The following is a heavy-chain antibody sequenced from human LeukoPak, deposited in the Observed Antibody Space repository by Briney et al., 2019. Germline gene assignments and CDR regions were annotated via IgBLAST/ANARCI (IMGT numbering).Heavy chain of an antibody. CDR1: GFPFSSFV. V-gene: IGHV3-23*01. CDR3: AKDLYSSGYYYTFDY. J-gene: IGHJ4*02. D-gene: IGHD3-22*01. Sequence: PGGSLRLSCAASGFPFSSFVMNWVRQAPGKGLEWVSVIGADGGGIHYADSVKGRFTISRDNSKNTLYLQMNSLRAEDTAVYYCAKDLYSSGYYYTFDYWGQGTLVTVSS. CDR2: IGADGGGI.